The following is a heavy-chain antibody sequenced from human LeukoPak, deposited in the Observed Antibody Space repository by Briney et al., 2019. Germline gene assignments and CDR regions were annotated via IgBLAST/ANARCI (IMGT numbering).Heavy chain of an antibody. Sequence: GGSLRLSCVASGFTFSSNGMHWVRQAPGKGLEWVTFIQYDGSKKYYADSVKGRFTISRDNSKNTLYLEMNSLRAEDTAVYYCAKDIHGFGPWGQGTLVTVSS. D-gene: IGHD5-24*01. CDR3: AKDIHGFGP. CDR1: GFTFSSNG. J-gene: IGHJ5*02. CDR2: IQYDGSKK. V-gene: IGHV3-30*02.